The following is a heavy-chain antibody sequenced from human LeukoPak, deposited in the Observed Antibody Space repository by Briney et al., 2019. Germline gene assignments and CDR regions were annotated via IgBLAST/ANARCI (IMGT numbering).Heavy chain of an antibody. J-gene: IGHJ4*02. Sequence: GGSLRLSCAASGFTFSSYSMNWVRQAPGEGLEWVSSISSSSSYIYYADSVKGRFTNSRDNAKNSLYLQMNSLRAEDTAVYYCARADSSGWSNDYWGQGTLVTVSS. D-gene: IGHD6-19*01. V-gene: IGHV3-21*01. CDR3: ARADSSGWSNDY. CDR1: GFTFSSYS. CDR2: ISSSSSYI.